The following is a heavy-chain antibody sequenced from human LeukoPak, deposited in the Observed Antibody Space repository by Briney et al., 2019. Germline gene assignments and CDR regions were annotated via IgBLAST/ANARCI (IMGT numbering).Heavy chain of an antibody. CDR2: ISGSGGST. J-gene: IGHJ4*02. D-gene: IGHD3-10*01. CDR1: GFTFSSYA. CDR3: AKTVDYYGSGSYYMVFGYFDY. V-gene: IGHV3-23*01. Sequence: PGGSLRLSCAASGFTFSSYAMSWVRQAPGKGLEWVSAISGSGGSTYYADSVKGRFTISRDNSKNTLYLQMNSLRAEDTAVYYCAKTVDYYGSGSYYMVFGYFDYWGQGTLVTVSS.